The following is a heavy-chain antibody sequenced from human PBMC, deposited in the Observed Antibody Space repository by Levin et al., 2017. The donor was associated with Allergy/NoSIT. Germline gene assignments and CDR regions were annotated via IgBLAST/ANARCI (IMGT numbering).Heavy chain of an antibody. J-gene: IGHJ6*02. D-gene: IGHD2-15*01. V-gene: IGHV3-74*01. CDR2: INDDGSET. Sequence: GGSLRLSCAASGSTFSSLWMHWVRQAPGKGLVWVSRINDDGSETTYADSVKGRFTISRDNAKNTLYLQMNRLRVEDTAIYYCARALTHGGAYYYHAMDVWGQGTTVTVSS. CDR3: ARALTHGGAYYYHAMDV. CDR1: GSTFSSLW.